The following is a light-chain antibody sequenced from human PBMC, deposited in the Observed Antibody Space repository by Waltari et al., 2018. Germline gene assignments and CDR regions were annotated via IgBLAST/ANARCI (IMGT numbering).Light chain of an antibody. CDR3: QQSYSPPFT. CDR2: DAS. J-gene: IGKJ5*01. Sequence: DIQMTQSPSSLSTSVGDRVTITCRASRGIDSYLNWYQQRPGRAPKLMFYDASTLQRGLPTRFSGGGIRTDFTLNINHLQPEDFANYFRQQSYSPPFTFGQGTSLEI. V-gene: IGKV1-39*01. CDR1: RGIDSY.